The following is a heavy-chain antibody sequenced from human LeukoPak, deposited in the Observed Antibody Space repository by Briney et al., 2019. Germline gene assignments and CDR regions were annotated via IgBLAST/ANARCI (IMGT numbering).Heavy chain of an antibody. J-gene: IGHJ6*03. D-gene: IGHD2-15*01. CDR3: AIGVVAAFNMDV. V-gene: IGHV1-18*01. Sequence: GASVTVSCKASGYTFTSYGIIGVRQPAGQGLAWMGWVSADNGNTNYAQKLQGRVTMTTDTSTSTAYMELRSLRSDDTAVYYCAIGVVAAFNMDVWGKGTTVAVSS. CDR2: VSADNGNT. CDR1: GYTFTSYG.